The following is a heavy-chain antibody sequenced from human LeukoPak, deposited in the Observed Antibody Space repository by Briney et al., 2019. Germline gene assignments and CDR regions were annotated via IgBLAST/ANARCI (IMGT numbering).Heavy chain of an antibody. J-gene: IGHJ3*02. D-gene: IGHD2-15*01. V-gene: IGHV3-66*02. CDR2: IYSGGST. CDR3: ASDSVVDTSDDAFDI. CDR1: GFTVSSNY. Sequence: GGSLRLSCAASGFTVSSNYMSWVRQAPGKGLEWVSVIYSGGSTYYADSVKGRFTISRDNSKNTLYLQMNSLRAEDTAVYYCASDSVVDTSDDAFDIWGQGTMVTVSS.